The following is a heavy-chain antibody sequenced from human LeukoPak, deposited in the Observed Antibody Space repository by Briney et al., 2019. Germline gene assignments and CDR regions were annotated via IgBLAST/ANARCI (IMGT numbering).Heavy chain of an antibody. CDR3: ARDSYYYDTYYLDY. CDR1: GYTFTNYD. D-gene: IGHD3-22*01. J-gene: IGHJ4*02. CDR2: ISVNNGNI. V-gene: IGHV1-18*01. Sequence: ASVKVSCKASGYTFTNYDISWVRQAPGQGLEWMGWISVNNGNINYAQKLQGRVTMTTDTSTSTAHMELRSLRSDDTAVYYCARDSYYYDTYYLDYWGQGTLVTVSS.